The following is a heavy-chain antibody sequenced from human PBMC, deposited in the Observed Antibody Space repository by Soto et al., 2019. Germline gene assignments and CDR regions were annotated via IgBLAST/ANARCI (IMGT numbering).Heavy chain of an antibody. CDR2: ISPYNGKT. J-gene: IGHJ4*02. D-gene: IGHD5-18*01. V-gene: IGHV1-18*01. CDR1: DNTFLSYD. Sequence: QVQLVQSGAEVKKPGASVKVSCKASDNTFLSYDVTWVRRGPGHGLEWMGWISPYNGKTNYEQKLQGRVTMTTDTSTSTAYMEMRRLRSDDAAFYYCATRIDADLVLKDWGQGTLVTVSS. CDR3: ATRIDADLVLKD.